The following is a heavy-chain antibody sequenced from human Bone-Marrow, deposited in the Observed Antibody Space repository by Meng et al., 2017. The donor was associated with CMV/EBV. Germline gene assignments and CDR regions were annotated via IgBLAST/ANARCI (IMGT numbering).Heavy chain of an antibody. D-gene: IGHD3-10*01. CDR2: ISYDGSSK. V-gene: IGHV3-30*04. Sequence: GGSLRLSCGASGFTFSTYAMNWVRQAPGKGLEWVAVISYDGSSKYHADSVKGRFTISRDNSKNTLYLQMNSLREEDTAVYYCARGGIYYGLGWGQGNQVTVSS. CDR1: GFTFSTYA. J-gene: IGHJ4*02. CDR3: ARGGIYYGLG.